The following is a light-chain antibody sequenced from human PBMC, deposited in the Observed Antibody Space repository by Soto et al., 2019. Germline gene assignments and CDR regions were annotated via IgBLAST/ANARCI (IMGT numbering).Light chain of an antibody. CDR2: GAS. V-gene: IGKV3-20*01. CDR3: QQYGSSPWT. J-gene: IGKJ1*01. CDR1: QSVSSSY. Sequence: EIVLTQSPGTLSLSPGERATLSCRASQSVSSSYLAWYQQKPGQAPRLLNYGASSRATGIPYRFSGSGSGTDFTLTISRLEPEDLAVYYCQQYGSSPWTIGQGTKVEIK.